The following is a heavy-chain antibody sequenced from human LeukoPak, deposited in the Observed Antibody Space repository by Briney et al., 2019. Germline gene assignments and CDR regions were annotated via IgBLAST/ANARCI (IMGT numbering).Heavy chain of an antibody. Sequence: ASVKVSCKASGYTFTSYGISWVRPAPGQGLEWMGWINPNSGGTNYAQKFQGRVTMTRDTSISTAYMELSRLRSDDTAVYYCARDLRYCSSTSCYGRAFDIWGQGTMVTVSS. J-gene: IGHJ3*02. CDR1: GYTFTSYG. D-gene: IGHD2-2*01. CDR2: INPNSGGT. CDR3: ARDLRYCSSTSCYGRAFDI. V-gene: IGHV1-2*02.